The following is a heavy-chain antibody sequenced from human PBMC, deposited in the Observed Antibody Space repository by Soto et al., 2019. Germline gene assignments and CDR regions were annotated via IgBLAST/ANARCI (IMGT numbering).Heavy chain of an antibody. Sequence: WASVKVSCKASGYTFTSYYMHWVRQAPGQGLEWMGIINPSGGSTSYAQKFQGRVTMTRDTSTSTVYMELSSLRSEDTAVYYCARQYQLQTSPGHYGMDVWGQGTTVIVSS. CDR1: GYTFTSYY. V-gene: IGHV1-46*01. CDR2: INPSGGST. CDR3: ARQYQLQTSPGHYGMDV. D-gene: IGHD2-2*01. J-gene: IGHJ6*02.